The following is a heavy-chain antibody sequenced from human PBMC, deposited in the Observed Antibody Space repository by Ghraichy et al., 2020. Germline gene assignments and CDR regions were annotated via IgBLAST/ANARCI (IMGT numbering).Heavy chain of an antibody. D-gene: IGHD2-21*01. CDR2: IIPIFGTA. J-gene: IGHJ2*01. CDR1: GGTFSSYA. Sequence: SVKVSCKASGGTFSSYAISWVRQAPGQGLEWMGGIIPIFGTANYAQKFQGRVTITADESTSTAYMELSSLRSEDTAVYYCARGHSSGWYFDLWGRGTLVTVSS. V-gene: IGHV1-69*13. CDR3: ARGHSSGWYFDL.